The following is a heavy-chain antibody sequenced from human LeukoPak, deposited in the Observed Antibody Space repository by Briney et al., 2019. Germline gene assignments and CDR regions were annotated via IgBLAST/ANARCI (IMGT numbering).Heavy chain of an antibody. D-gene: IGHD6-13*01. CDR1: GYTFTSYA. Sequence: ASVKVSSKASGYTFTSYAMNWGRPAPGQGLGWMGWINTNTGNTTYAQGFTGRFVFSLDTSVSTAYLQISSLKAADTAVYYCARELRYSSSWYYFDYWGQGTLVTVSS. J-gene: IGHJ4*02. CDR3: ARELRYSSSWYYFDY. CDR2: INTNTGNT. V-gene: IGHV7-4-1*02.